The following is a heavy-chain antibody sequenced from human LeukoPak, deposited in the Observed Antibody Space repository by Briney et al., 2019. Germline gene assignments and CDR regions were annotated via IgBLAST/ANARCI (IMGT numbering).Heavy chain of an antibody. CDR2: ISSSRSYI. Sequence: GGGLRDSCVASGCTFSRYSMNWVRQVPGRGVEWVSSISSSRSYIYYPDSWKGRFTISRENAKNSLYLQMNSLRAEDTAVYYCARAWFDPWGQGTLVTVSS. J-gene: IGHJ5*02. V-gene: IGHV3-21*01. CDR3: ARAWFDP. CDR1: GCTFSRYS.